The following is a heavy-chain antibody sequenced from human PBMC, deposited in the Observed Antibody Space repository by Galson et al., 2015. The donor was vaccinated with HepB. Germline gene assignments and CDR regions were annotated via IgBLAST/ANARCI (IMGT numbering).Heavy chain of an antibody. J-gene: IGHJ3*02. CDR2: ISAYNGNT. Sequence: SVKVSCKASGYTFTSYGISWVRQAPGQGLEWMGWISAYNGNTNYAQKLQGRVTMTTDTSTSTAYMELRSLRSDDTAVYYCASSETLGYCSGGSCYTLGAFDIWGQGTMVTVSS. D-gene: IGHD2-15*01. CDR1: GYTFTSYG. V-gene: IGHV1-18*01. CDR3: ASSETLGYCSGGSCYTLGAFDI.